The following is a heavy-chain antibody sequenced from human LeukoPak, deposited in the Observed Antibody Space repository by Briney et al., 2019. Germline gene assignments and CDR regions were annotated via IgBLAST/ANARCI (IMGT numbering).Heavy chain of an antibody. V-gene: IGHV1-3*01. CDR2: INAGNGNT. CDR3: AREIDRDDYNRFFDY. D-gene: IGHD5-24*01. Sequence: ASVTVSCKASGYTFSTYTMHWVRQAPGQRLEWMGWINAGNGNTKYSQKFQGRVSITRDTSASTAYMEMSSLRCEDTAVYYRAREIDRDDYNRFFDYWGQGTLVTVSS. CDR1: GYTFSTYT. J-gene: IGHJ4*02.